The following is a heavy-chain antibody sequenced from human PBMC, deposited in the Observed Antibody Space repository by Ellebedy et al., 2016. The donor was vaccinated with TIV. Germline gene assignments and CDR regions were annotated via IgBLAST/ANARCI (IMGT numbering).Heavy chain of an antibody. CDR2: INPRGGRT. D-gene: IGHD3-3*01. Sequence: AASVKVSCKASGYTFTSYDMHWVRQAPGQRLEWMGIINPRGGRTTYAQRFQDRVTMTSDTSTSTVYMDLSSLRYEDTAGYYCAREAGDYDFWSGYLTEGGNWFDPWGQGTLVTVSS. V-gene: IGHV1-46*01. CDR3: AREAGDYDFWSGYLTEGGNWFDP. CDR1: GYTFTSYD. J-gene: IGHJ5*02.